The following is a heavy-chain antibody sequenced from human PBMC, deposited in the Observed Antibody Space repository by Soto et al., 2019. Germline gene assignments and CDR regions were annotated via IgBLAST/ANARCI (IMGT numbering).Heavy chain of an antibody. J-gene: IGHJ6*02. Sequence: XETLSLTCTVSGGSXSSSSYYWDWIRQPPGKGLEWIGSIYYSGSTYYNPSLKSRVTISVDTSKNQFSLKLSSVTAADTAVYYCARLDTMVRGVIITDYYYGMDVWGQGTTVTVSS. D-gene: IGHD3-10*01. CDR3: ARLDTMVRGVIITDYYYGMDV. CDR2: IYYSGST. CDR1: GGSXSSSSYY. V-gene: IGHV4-39*01.